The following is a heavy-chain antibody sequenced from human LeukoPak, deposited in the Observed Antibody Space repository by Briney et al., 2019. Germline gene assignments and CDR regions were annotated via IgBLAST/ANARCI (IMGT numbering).Heavy chain of an antibody. D-gene: IGHD2-15*01. CDR2: IYPGDSDT. CDR1: GYGFTSYW. CDR3: ARLGRYCSGGSCYRLPYFDY. V-gene: IGHV5-51*01. Sequence: GESLKISCKGSGYGFTSYWIGWVRQMPGKGLEWMGIIYPGDSDTRYSPSFQGQVTIPADKSISTAYLQWSSLKASDTAMYYCARLGRYCSGGSCYRLPYFDYWGQGTLVTVSS. J-gene: IGHJ4*02.